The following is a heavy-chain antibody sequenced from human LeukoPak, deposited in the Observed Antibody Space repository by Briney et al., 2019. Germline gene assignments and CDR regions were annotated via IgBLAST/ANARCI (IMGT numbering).Heavy chain of an antibody. CDR2: IYYSGST. D-gene: IGHD3-9*01. CDR1: GVSISSDGYY. J-gene: IGHJ4*02. V-gene: IGHV4-31*03. Sequence: SQTLSLTCTVSGVSISSDGYYWSWIRQHPGKGLEWIGYIYYSGSTYYNPSLKSRFTISVDTSKNQFSLNLDSVTAADTAVYYCARANILTGPNYWGQGTLVTVSS. CDR3: ARANILTGPNY.